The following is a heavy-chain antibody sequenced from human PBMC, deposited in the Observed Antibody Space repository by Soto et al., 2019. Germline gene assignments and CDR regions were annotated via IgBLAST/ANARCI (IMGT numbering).Heavy chain of an antibody. Sequence: GGSLRLSCAASGFTFSSYAMSWVRQAPGKGLEWVSAISGSGGSTYYADSVKGRFTISRDNSKNTLYLQMNSLRAEDTAVYYCAKDSYYDFWSGPRAYFDYWGQGTLVTVSS. D-gene: IGHD3-3*01. CDR1: GFTFSSYA. CDR2: ISGSGGST. J-gene: IGHJ4*02. CDR3: AKDSYYDFWSGPRAYFDY. V-gene: IGHV3-23*01.